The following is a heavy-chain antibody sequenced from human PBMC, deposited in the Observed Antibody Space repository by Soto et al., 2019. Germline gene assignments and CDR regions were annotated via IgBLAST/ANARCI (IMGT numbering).Heavy chain of an antibody. V-gene: IGHV1-69*01. CDR3: ARDHFFDSSTPSPY. D-gene: IGHD3-22*01. CDR1: GGTFSSYA. Sequence: QVQLVQSGAEVKKPGSSVKVSCKASGGTFSSYAISWVRQAPGQGLEWMGGIIPIFGTANYAQKFQGRVTITADESTSTAYMELSSLRSEDTAVYFCARDHFFDSSTPSPYWGQGTLVTVSS. J-gene: IGHJ4*02. CDR2: IIPIFGTA.